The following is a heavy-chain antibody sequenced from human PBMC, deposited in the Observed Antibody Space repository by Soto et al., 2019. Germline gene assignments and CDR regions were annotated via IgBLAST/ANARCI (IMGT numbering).Heavy chain of an antibody. Sequence: GGSLRLSCAASGFTFDDYAMHWVRQAPGKGLEWVSGISWNSGSIGYADSVEGRFTISRDNAKNSLYLQMNSLRAEDTALYYCAKGGYSYIYYYYMDVWGKGTTVTVSS. V-gene: IGHV3-9*01. CDR1: GFTFDDYA. CDR2: ISWNSGSI. J-gene: IGHJ6*03. D-gene: IGHD5-18*01. CDR3: AKGGYSYIYYYYMDV.